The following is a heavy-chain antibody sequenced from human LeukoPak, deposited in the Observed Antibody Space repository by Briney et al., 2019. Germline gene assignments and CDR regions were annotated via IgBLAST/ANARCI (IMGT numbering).Heavy chain of an antibody. V-gene: IGHV1-18*01. CDR3: ARDGYCSSTSCYSKVYYYYYYMDV. Sequence: ASVKVSCKASGYTFTSYGISWVRQAPGQGLEWMGWISAYNGNTNYAQKLQGRVTMTPDTSTSTAYMELRSLRSDDTAVYYCARDGYCSSTSCYSKVYYYYYYMDVWGKGTTVTVSS. D-gene: IGHD2-2*03. J-gene: IGHJ6*03. CDR1: GYTFTSYG. CDR2: ISAYNGNT.